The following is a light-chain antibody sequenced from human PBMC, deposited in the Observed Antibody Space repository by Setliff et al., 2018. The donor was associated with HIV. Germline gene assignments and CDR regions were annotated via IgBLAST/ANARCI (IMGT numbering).Light chain of an antibody. Sequence: QSVLTQPASVSGSPGQSITISCTGTSSDVGGYNYVSWYQQHPGKAPKLMIYDVSNRPSGVSNRFSGSKSGNTASLTISGLQAEDEADYYCCSYASTGSFVFGTGTKVTVL. CDR2: DVS. V-gene: IGLV2-14*03. CDR3: CSYASTGSFV. J-gene: IGLJ1*01. CDR1: SSDVGGYNY.